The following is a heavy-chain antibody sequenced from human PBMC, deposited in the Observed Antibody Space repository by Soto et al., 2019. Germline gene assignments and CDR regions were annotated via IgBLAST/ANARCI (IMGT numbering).Heavy chain of an antibody. D-gene: IGHD5-18*01. CDR2: IEWDNEK. V-gene: IGHV2-70*11. CDR3: ARHTNMVSYYAMDV. CDR1: GFSVSTRGMC. J-gene: IGHJ6*02. Sequence: SGPTLVNPTETLTLTCIFSGFSVSTRGMCVSWISQPPGKALEWLARIEWDNEKYYNKSLKTRLTITKDTTKKQVVLTMTNLDPVDTATYYCARHTNMVSYYAMDVWGQGT.